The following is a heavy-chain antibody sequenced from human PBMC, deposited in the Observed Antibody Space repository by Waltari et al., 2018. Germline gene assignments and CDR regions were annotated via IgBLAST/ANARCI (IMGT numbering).Heavy chain of an antibody. Sequence: QLQLQESGPGLVKPSETLSLTCTVSGGSISSSSYYWGWLRQHPGKGLEWIGSIYYSGSTYYNPSLKSRVTISVDTSKNQFSLKLSSVTAADTAVYYCARSDYYGSGSYDWGQGTLVTVSS. D-gene: IGHD3-10*01. CDR3: ARSDYYGSGSYD. CDR1: GGSISSSSYY. CDR2: IYYSGST. J-gene: IGHJ4*02. V-gene: IGHV4-39*01.